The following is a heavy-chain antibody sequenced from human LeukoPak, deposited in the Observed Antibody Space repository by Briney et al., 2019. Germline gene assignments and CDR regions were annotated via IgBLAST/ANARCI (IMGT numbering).Heavy chain of an antibody. CDR2: ISGSGDST. J-gene: IGHJ4*02. V-gene: IGHV3-23*01. CDR3: ATRIGDGFSFFPFDH. D-gene: IGHD5-24*01. Sequence: PGGSLRLSCAASGFTFTSFAMSWVRQAPGKGLEWVSAISGSGDSTYYADSVKGRFTISRDNSRNTLYLQMNSLRGEDTAVYYCATRIGDGFSFFPFDHWGQGTLVTVSS. CDR1: GFTFTSFA.